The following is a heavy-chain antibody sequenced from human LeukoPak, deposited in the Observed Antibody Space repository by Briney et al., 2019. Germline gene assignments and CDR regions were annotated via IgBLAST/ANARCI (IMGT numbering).Heavy chain of an antibody. CDR2: INWDSGNI. CDR3: ARAPTVLVGYCSSSSCQADY. CDR1: GFTFSSYA. D-gene: IGHD2-2*01. J-gene: IGHJ4*02. Sequence: PGGSLRLSCAASGFTFSSYAMSWVRQALGKGLEWVSGINWDSGNIHYADSVKGRFTISRDNAENSLYLQMNSLRVEDTAVYYCARAPTVLVGYCSSSSCQADYWGQGTLVTVSS. V-gene: IGHV3-20*04.